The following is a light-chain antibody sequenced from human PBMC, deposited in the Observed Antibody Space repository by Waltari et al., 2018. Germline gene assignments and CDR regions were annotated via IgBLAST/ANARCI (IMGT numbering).Light chain of an antibody. J-gene: IGKJ4*01. CDR3: QQRSNWPPT. V-gene: IGKV3-11*01. CDR1: QSVSSY. Sequence: ETVLTQSPATLSLSPGERATLSCRASQSVSSYLAWYQQKPGQAPRLLIYEASNRATGIPARFSGSGSGTDFTLTISSLEPEDFAVYYCQQRSNWPPTFGGGTKVEIK. CDR2: EAS.